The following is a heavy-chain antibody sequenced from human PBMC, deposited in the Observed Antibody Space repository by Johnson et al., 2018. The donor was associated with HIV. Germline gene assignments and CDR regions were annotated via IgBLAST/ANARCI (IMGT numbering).Heavy chain of an antibody. Sequence: EVQLVESGGGVVQPGGSLRLSCAASGFTFSSYWMSWVRQAPGKGLEWVANIKQDGSEKYYVDSVKGRFTISRDNAKNSLYLQMNSLRAEDTAVYYCARDNLRQLDAFDIWGQGTMVTVSS. V-gene: IGHV3-7*01. CDR2: IKQDGSEK. CDR1: GFTFSSYW. J-gene: IGHJ3*02. D-gene: IGHD3-16*01. CDR3: ARDNLRQLDAFDI.